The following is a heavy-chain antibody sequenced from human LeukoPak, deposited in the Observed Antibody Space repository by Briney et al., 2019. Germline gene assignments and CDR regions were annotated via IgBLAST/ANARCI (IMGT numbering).Heavy chain of an antibody. CDR2: IKQDGSEK. Sequence: PGGSLRLSCAASGFTFSSYWVTWVRQAPGKGLEWVANIKQDGSEKYYMDSVKGRFTISRDSANNSLYLQLNSLRAEDTAVYYCARERGGFCSGTSCYKAFDIWGQGTMVTVSS. CDR1: GFTFSSYW. J-gene: IGHJ3*02. D-gene: IGHD2-2*02. CDR3: ARERGGFCSGTSCYKAFDI. V-gene: IGHV3-7*01.